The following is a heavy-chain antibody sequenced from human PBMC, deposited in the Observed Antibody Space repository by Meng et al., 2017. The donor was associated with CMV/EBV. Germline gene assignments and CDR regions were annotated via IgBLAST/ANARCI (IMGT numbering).Heavy chain of an antibody. D-gene: IGHD3-22*01. CDR2: ISYDGSNK. V-gene: IGHV3-30-3*01. CDR3: ARETYYYDSSGHYCLDY. CDR1: GFTFSSYA. J-gene: IGHJ4*02. Sequence: GESLKISCAASGFTFSSYAMHWVRQAPGKGLEWVAVISYDGSNKYYADSVKGRFTISRDNSKNTLYLQMNSLRAEDTAVYYCARETYYYDSSGHYCLDYWGQGTLVTVSS.